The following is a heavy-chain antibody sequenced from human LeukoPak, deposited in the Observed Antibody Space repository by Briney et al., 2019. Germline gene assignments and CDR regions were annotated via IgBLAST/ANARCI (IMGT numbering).Heavy chain of an antibody. D-gene: IGHD3-22*01. CDR3: AKDSSGYYGRDAFDI. J-gene: IGHJ3*02. CDR1: GFTFDDYA. Sequence: PGRSLRLSCAASGFTFDDYAMHWVRQAPGKGLEWVSGISWNSGSIGYADSVKGRFTISRDNAKNSLYLQMNSLRAEDTALYYCAKDSSGYYGRDAFDIWGQGTMVTVSS. CDR2: ISWNSGSI. V-gene: IGHV3-9*01.